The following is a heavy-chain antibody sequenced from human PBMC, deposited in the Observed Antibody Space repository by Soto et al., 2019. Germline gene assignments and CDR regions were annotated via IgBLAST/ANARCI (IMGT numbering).Heavy chain of an antibody. V-gene: IGHV3-48*03. Sequence: LRLSCSASGFTFSSYEMNWVRQAPGKGLEWVSYISSSGSTIYYADSVKGRFTISRDNAKNSLYLQMNSLRAEDTAVYYCAREWKQLVYYYGMDVWGQGTTVTVSS. CDR3: AREWKQLVYYYGMDV. CDR1: GFTFSSYE. CDR2: ISSSGSTI. J-gene: IGHJ6*02. D-gene: IGHD6-6*01.